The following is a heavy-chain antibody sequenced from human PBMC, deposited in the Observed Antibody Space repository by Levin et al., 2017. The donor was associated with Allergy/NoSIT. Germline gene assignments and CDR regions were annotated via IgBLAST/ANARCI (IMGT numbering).Heavy chain of an antibody. V-gene: IGHV3-74*01. CDR2: IDLDGRST. Sequence: GGSLRLSCAASGFTFSSYWMHWVRQAPGKGLVWVSRIDLDGRSTTYADSVKGRFTISRDNSKNTLYLEMNSLRAEDTAMYFCARALSCDSLSCRPIFADWSQGTLVTVSS. CDR1: GFTFSSYW. D-gene: IGHD2/OR15-2a*01. CDR3: ARALSCDSLSCRPIFAD. J-gene: IGHJ4*02.